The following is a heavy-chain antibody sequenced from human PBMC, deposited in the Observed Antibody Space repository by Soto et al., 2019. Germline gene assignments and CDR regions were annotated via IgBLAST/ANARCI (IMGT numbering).Heavy chain of an antibody. CDR1: GYTFTSYA. CDR3: ARAWVVVTAPDY. Sequence: QVQLVQSGAEEKKPGASVKVSCKASGYTFTSYAMHWVRQAPGQRLEWMGWINAGNGNTKNSQKFQGRVSITRDTSASTASMELSSLRSEDTAVYYCARAWVVVTAPDYWGQGTLVTVSS. J-gene: IGHJ4*02. CDR2: INAGNGNT. V-gene: IGHV1-3*05. D-gene: IGHD2-21*02.